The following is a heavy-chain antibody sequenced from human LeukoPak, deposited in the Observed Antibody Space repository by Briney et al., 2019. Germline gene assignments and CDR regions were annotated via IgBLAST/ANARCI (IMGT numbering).Heavy chain of an antibody. Sequence: GGSLRLSCAASGFTFSSYAVSWVRQAPGKGLEWVSAISGSGGSTYYADSVKGRFTISRDNSKNTLYLQMNSLRAEDTAVYYCPTRLWFGELSDDAFDVWAKGQWSPSLQ. J-gene: IGHJ3*01. CDR3: PTRLWFGELSDDAFDV. V-gene: IGHV3-23*01. CDR1: GFTFSSYA. CDR2: ISGSGGST. D-gene: IGHD3-10*01.